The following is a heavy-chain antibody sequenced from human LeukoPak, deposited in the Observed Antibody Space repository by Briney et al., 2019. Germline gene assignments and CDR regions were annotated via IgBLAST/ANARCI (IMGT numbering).Heavy chain of an antibody. D-gene: IGHD6-19*01. V-gene: IGHV3-66*02. Sequence: HPGGSLRLSCAASGFTVSSNDMSWVRQAPGKGLEWVAVIYRGGRTYYEDAGKGRLTICRNNSKNTQSLQMNSLRAEDPAVYYCARDPRLGYSSAWFDPWGQGTLVTVSS. J-gene: IGHJ5*02. CDR2: IYRGGRT. CDR3: ARDPRLGYSSAWFDP. CDR1: GFTVSSND.